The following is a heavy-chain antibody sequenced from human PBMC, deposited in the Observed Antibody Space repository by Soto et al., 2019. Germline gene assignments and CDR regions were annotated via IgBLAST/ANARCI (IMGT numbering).Heavy chain of an antibody. CDR2: IYYSGST. Sequence: TSETLSLTCTVSGGSISSSSYYWGWIRQPPGKGLEWIGSIYYSGSTYYNPSLKSRVTISVDTSKNQFSLKLSSVTAADTAVYYCARSNNWNYHWFDPSGQGTLVTVSS. CDR1: GGSISSSSYY. V-gene: IGHV4-39*01. J-gene: IGHJ5*02. D-gene: IGHD1-7*01. CDR3: ARSNNWNYHWFDP.